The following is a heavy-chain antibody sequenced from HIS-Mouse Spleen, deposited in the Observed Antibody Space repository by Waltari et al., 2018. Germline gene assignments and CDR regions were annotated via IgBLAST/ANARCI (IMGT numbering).Heavy chain of an antibody. V-gene: IGHV4-39*07. CDR3: AREIPYSSSWYDWYFDL. CDR1: GGSISSSSYY. CDR2: IYYSAST. D-gene: IGHD6-13*01. Sequence: QLQLQESGPGLVKPSETLSLTCTVSGGSISSSSYYWGWIRQPPGKGLEWIGSIYYSASTYYNPSLKSRVTISVDTYKNQFSLELSSVTAADTAVYYCAREIPYSSSWYDWYFDLWGRGTLVTVSS. J-gene: IGHJ2*01.